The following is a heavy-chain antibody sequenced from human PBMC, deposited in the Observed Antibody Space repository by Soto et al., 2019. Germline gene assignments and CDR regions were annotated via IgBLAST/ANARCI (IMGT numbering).Heavy chain of an antibody. V-gene: IGHV4-4*07. Sequence: PSETLSLPCIGCGGSLSSYYWTWIRQPAGKGLEWIGRIYTSGSTNYNPSLKSRVTMSVDTSKNQFSLNLSSVTAADTAVYYCAAYSSRLGTFDILGQLTKITV. J-gene: IGHJ3*02. D-gene: IGHD6-13*01. CDR2: IYTSGST. CDR3: AAYSSRLGTFDI. CDR1: GGSLSSYY.